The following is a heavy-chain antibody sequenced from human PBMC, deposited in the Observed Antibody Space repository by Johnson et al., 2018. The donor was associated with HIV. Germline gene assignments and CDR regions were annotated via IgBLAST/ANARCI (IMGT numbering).Heavy chain of an antibody. J-gene: IGHJ3*02. CDR1: GFTFDDYG. CDR2: INWNGGST. Sequence: VQLVESGGAVVRPGGSLRLSCAASGFTFDDYGMSWVRQAPGKGLEWVSGINWNGGSTGYADSVKGRFTISRDNAKNSLYLQMNSLKTEDTAMYYCTTASSPTLLDAFDIWGQGTMVTVSS. D-gene: IGHD6-6*01. V-gene: IGHV3-20*04. CDR3: TTASSPTLLDAFDI.